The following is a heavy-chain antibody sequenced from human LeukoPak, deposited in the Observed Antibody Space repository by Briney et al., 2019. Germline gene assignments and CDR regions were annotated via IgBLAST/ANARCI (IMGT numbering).Heavy chain of an antibody. J-gene: IGHJ6*03. Sequence: ASVKVSCKASGYTFTSYGISWVRQAPGQGLEWMGWISAYNGNTNYAQKLQGRVTMTTDTSTRTAYMELRSLRSDDTAVYYCALGYCSSTSCYTGGYYYYYYMDVWGKGTTVTVSS. D-gene: IGHD2-2*02. CDR3: ALGYCSSTSCYTGGYYYYYYMDV. V-gene: IGHV1-18*01. CDR2: ISAYNGNT. CDR1: GYTFTSYG.